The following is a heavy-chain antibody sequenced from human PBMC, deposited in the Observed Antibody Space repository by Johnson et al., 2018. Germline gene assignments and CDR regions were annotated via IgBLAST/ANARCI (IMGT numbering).Heavy chain of an antibody. CDR2: INPSGGST. Sequence: QVQLGESGAEVKKPGASVKVSCKASGYTFTSYYLHWVRQAPGQGLEWMGIINPSGGSTSYAQKFQGRVTMTREPSTSTVYMELSSLRSEDTAVYYCARAAAGAYYYYYYYMDVWGKGTTVTVSS. V-gene: IGHV1-46*01. CDR1: GYTFTSYY. J-gene: IGHJ6*03. D-gene: IGHD6-13*01. CDR3: ARAAAGAYYYYYYYMDV.